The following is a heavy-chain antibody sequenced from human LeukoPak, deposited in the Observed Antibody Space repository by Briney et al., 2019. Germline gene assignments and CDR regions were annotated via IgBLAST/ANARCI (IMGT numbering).Heavy chain of an antibody. CDR3: AREEEMVYGDFDY. CDR2: MNPNSGNT. CDR1: RYTFTSYD. J-gene: IGHJ4*02. V-gene: IGHV1-8*01. D-gene: IGHD2-8*01. Sequence: ASVKVSCKASRYTFTSYDINWVRQATGQGLEWMGWMNPNSGNTGYAQKFQGRVTMTRNTSISTAYMELSSLRSEDTAVYYCAREEEMVYGDFDYWGQGTLVTVSS.